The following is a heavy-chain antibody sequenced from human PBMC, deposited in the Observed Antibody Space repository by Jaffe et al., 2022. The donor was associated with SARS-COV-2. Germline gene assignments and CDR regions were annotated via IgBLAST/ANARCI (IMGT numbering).Heavy chain of an antibody. V-gene: IGHV3-7*01. Sequence: EVQLVESGGGLVQPGGSLRLSCAASGFTFSSYWMSWVRQAPGKGLEWVANIKQDGSEKYYVDSVKGRFTISRDNAKNSLYLQMNSLRAEDTAVYYCATNTKGHIVVDAFDYWGQGTLVTVSS. CDR3: ATNTKGHIVVDAFDY. J-gene: IGHJ4*02. D-gene: IGHD2-21*01. CDR2: IKQDGSEK. CDR1: GFTFSSYW.